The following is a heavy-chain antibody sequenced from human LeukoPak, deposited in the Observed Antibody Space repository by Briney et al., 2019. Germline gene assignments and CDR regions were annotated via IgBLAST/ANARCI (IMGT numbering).Heavy chain of an antibody. V-gene: IGHV4-4*02. Sequence: KASETLSLTCAVSGGSISSNNWWSWVRQPPGKGLEWIGEIFHSGSTNYNPSLKSRVTISVDKSKNQFSLKLNSVTAADTAVYYCASSSMTTVSGDLDYWGQGTLVTVSS. D-gene: IGHD4-17*01. CDR1: GGSISSNNW. CDR3: ASSSMTTVSGDLDY. J-gene: IGHJ4*02. CDR2: IFHSGST.